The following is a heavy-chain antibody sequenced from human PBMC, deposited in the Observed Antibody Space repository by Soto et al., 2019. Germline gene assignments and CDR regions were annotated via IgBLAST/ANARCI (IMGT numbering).Heavy chain of an antibody. Sequence: QLQLQESGPGLVKPSETLSLTCTVSGGSISSSSYYWGWIRQPPGKGLEWIGSIYYSGSTYYNPSLKSRVPISVDTSKNQFSLKLSSVTAADTAVYYCARLAGPIGADYYDSSGYHRLNDYWGQGTLVTVSS. D-gene: IGHD3-22*01. CDR2: IYYSGST. J-gene: IGHJ4*02. CDR3: ARLAGPIGADYYDSSGYHRLNDY. V-gene: IGHV4-39*01. CDR1: GGSISSSSYY.